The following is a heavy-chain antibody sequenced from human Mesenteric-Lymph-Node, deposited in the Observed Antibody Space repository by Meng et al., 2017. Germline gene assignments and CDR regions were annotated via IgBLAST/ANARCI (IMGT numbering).Heavy chain of an antibody. V-gene: IGHV4-39*07. CDR3: ARAGILGATRSYFQH. CDR1: GGSISSSSYY. D-gene: IGHD1-26*01. Sequence: SETLSLTCTVSGGSISSSSYYWGWIRQPPGKGLEWIWSIYYSGSTYYNPYLKSRVTISVDTYKNQFSLKLSSVTDADTAVYYCARAGILGATRSYFQHWGQGTLVTVSS. CDR2: IYYSGST. J-gene: IGHJ1*01.